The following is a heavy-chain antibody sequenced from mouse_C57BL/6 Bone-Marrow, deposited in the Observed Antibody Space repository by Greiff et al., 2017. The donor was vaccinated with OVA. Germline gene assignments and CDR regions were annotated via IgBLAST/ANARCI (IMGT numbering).Heavy chain of an antibody. CDR3: ARSERAWFAY. Sequence: QVQLQQPGAELVKPGASVKLSCKAPGYTFTSYWMHWVKQRPGQGLEWIGMIHPNSGSTNYNEKFKSKATLTVDKSSSTAYMQLSSLTSEDSAVYYCARSERAWFAYWGQGTLVTVSA. CDR1: GYTFTSYW. CDR2: IHPNSGST. V-gene: IGHV1-64*01. J-gene: IGHJ3*01.